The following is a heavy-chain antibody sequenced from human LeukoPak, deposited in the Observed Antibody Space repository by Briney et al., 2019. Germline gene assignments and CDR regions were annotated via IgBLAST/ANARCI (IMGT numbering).Heavy chain of an antibody. CDR2: IYYSGST. V-gene: IGHV4-59*01. CDR3: ASDYSGSYYKGAFDI. J-gene: IGHJ3*02. Sequence: ETLSLTCTVSGGSISSYYWSWIRQPPGKGLEWIGYIYYSGSTNYNPSLKSRVTISVDTSKNQFSLKLSSVTAADTAVYYCASDYSGSYYKGAFDIWGQGTMVTVSS. D-gene: IGHD1-26*01. CDR1: GGSISSYY.